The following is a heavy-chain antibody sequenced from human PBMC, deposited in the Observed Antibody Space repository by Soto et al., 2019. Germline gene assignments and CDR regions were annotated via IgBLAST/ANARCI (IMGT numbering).Heavy chain of an antibody. Sequence: EVQLVESGGGLVKPGGSLRLSCAASGFTFSSYSMNWVRQAPGKGLEWVSSISSSSSYIYCADSVKGRFTISRDNAKNSLYLQMNSLRAEDTAVYYCVRDDTGLAGLDYWGQGTLVTVSS. CDR2: ISSSSSYI. CDR3: VRDDTGLAGLDY. J-gene: IGHJ4*02. V-gene: IGHV3-21*01. D-gene: IGHD2-2*02. CDR1: GFTFSSYS.